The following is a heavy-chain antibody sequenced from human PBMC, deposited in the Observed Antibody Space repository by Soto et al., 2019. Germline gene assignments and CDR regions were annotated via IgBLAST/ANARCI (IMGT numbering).Heavy chain of an antibody. CDR2: ISWNSGSI. Sequence: PGGSLRLSCAAPGFTFDDYAMHWVRQAPGKGLEWVLGISWNSGSIAYADSVKGRFTVSRDNAKNSLYLQMNSLRTEDTALYYCAKGYCSSTSCYIDYWGQGTLVTVSS. J-gene: IGHJ4*02. D-gene: IGHD2-2*01. CDR1: GFTFDDYA. CDR3: AKGYCSSTSCYIDY. V-gene: IGHV3-9*01.